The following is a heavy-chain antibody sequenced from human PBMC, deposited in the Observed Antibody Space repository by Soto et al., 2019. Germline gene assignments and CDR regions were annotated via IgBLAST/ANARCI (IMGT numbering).Heavy chain of an antibody. V-gene: IGHV3-15*07. D-gene: IGHD6-19*01. CDR3: AKANSRIAVATFDY. J-gene: IGHJ4*02. CDR2: IKSKTDGGTT. CDR1: GFTFSNAW. Sequence: GGSLRLSCAASGFTFSNAWMNWVRQAPGKGLEWVGRIKSKTDGGTTDYAAPVKGRFTISRDDSKNTLYLQMNSLKTEDTAVYYCAKANSRIAVATFDYWGQGTLVTVSS.